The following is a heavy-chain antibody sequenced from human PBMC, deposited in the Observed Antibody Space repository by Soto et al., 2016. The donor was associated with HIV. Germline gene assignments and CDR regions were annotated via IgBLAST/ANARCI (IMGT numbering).Heavy chain of an antibody. D-gene: IGHD3-22*01. J-gene: IGHJ6*02. CDR3: AKARGGXYYDISGYTHPDYGMDV. Sequence: QVQLQESGPGLVKPSETLSLTCNVSGVSINDHYWSWVRQPPGKGLEWIGYIYNNDNTTYNPSLKSRVLISVDSPKNKVSLKIKSVTTVDTAVYYCAKARGGXYYDISGYTHPDYGMDVWGQGTTGHRLL. CDR2: IYNNDNT. CDR1: GVSINDHY. V-gene: IGHV4-59*11.